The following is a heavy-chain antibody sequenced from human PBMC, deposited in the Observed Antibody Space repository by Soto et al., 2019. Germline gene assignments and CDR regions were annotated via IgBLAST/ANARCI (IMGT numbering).Heavy chain of an antibody. CDR3: AKEEYYDILTGSKGDAFDI. D-gene: IGHD3-9*01. V-gene: IGHV3-30*18. Sequence: QVQLVESGGGVVQPGRSLRLSCAASGFTFRSYGIHWVRQAPGKGLEWVAVISYDGSKKYYADSVKGRFTISRDNSKNMLYLQMNSVRAEDTAVYHCAKEEYYDILTGSKGDAFDIWGQGTMVTVSS. CDR1: GFTFRSYG. J-gene: IGHJ3*02. CDR2: ISYDGSKK.